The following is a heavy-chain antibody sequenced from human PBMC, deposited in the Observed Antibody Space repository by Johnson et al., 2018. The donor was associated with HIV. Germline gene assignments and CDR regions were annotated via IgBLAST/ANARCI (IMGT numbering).Heavy chain of an antibody. CDR2: IRGSGDSI. V-gene: IGHV3-23*04. Sequence: EVQLVESGGGVVQPGGSLRLSCVASGFTFNSYAMSWVRQAPGKGLEWVSAIRGSGDSIGYADSVKGRFTISRDNSKNTLYLQMNSLTVEDTALYDCARADRDSGTYHDAFDIWGQGTMVTVSS. CDR1: GFTFNSYA. CDR3: ARADRDSGTYHDAFDI. D-gene: IGHD1-26*01. J-gene: IGHJ3*02.